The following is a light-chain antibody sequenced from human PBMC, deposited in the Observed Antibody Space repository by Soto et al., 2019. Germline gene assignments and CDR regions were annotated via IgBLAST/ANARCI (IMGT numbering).Light chain of an antibody. CDR3: QLWDTVDLLL. CDR1: NIGTKS. J-gene: IGLJ2*01. CDR2: DDS. Sequence: SYELTQPLSVSVAPGQAARITCGGNNIGTKSVHWYQQKPGQAPVLVVYDDSDRPSGIPERFSGSNSGNTATLTISRVEAADEADYYCQLWDTVDLLLFGGGTKLTVL. V-gene: IGLV3-21*02.